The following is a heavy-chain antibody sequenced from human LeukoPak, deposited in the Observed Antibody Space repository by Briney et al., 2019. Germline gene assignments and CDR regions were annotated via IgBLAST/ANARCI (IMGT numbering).Heavy chain of an antibody. J-gene: IGHJ4*02. CDR3: ARTAAAGHFDY. Sequence: PSQTLSLTCTVSGGSISSGDYYWSWIRQPPGKGLEWIGYIYYSGSTNYNPSLKSRVTISVDTSKNQFSLKLSSVTAADTAVYYCARTAAAGHFDYWGQGTLVTVSS. CDR2: IYYSGST. CDR1: GGSISSGDYY. D-gene: IGHD6-13*01. V-gene: IGHV4-61*08.